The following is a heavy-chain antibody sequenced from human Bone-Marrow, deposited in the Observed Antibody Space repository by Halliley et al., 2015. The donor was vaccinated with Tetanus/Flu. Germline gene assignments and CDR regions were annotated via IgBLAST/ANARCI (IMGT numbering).Heavy chain of an antibody. V-gene: IGHV1-3*01. CDR1: GYTFTSYA. CDR3: ARAELGGWPKFYYYYGMDV. Sequence: QVQLVQSGAEVKKPGASVKVSCKASGYTFTSYAMHWVRQAPGQRLEWMGWINAGNGNTKYSQKFQGRVTITRDTSASTAYMELSSLKSEDTAVYYCARAELGGWPKFYYYYGMDVWGQGTTVTVSS. D-gene: IGHD6-19*01. J-gene: IGHJ6*02. CDR2: INAGNGNT.